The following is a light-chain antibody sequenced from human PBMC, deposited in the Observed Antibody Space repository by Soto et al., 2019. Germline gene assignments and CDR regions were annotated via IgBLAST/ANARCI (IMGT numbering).Light chain of an antibody. Sequence: QSALTQPASVSGSPGQAITISCSGTSSDVGAFNYVSWYQQHPGKAPKLMIYEVSNRPSGVSNRFSGSKSGNTASLTISGPQAEDETDYYCFSYTSSGTYVFGTGTKVTVL. CDR2: EVS. J-gene: IGLJ1*01. CDR3: FSYTSSGTYV. CDR1: SSDVGAFNY. V-gene: IGLV2-14*01.